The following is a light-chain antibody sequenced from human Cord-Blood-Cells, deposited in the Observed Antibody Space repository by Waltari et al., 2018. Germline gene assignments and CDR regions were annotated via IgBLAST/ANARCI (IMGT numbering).Light chain of an antibody. CDR2: EVS. V-gene: IGLV2-23*02. Sequence: QSALTQPASVSGSPGQSITISCTGTSSDVGSYHLVPWYQQHPGKAPNLMIYEVSKRPSGVSNRFSGSKSGNTASLTISGLQAGDEADYYCCSYAGSSTYVVFGGGTKLTVL. J-gene: IGLJ2*01. CDR1: SSDVGSYHL. CDR3: CSYAGSSTYVV.